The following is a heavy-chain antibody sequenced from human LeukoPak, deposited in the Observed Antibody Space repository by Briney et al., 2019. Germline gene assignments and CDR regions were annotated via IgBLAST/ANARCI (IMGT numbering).Heavy chain of an antibody. Sequence: SETLSLTCAVYGGSFSGYYWSWIRQPPGKGLEWIGEINHSGSTNYNPSLKSRVTISVDTSKSQFSLKLSSVTAADTAVYYCARGPWFYDILTGPLYYFDYWGQGTLVTVSS. V-gene: IGHV4-34*01. J-gene: IGHJ4*02. D-gene: IGHD3-9*01. CDR2: INHSGST. CDR1: GGSFSGYY. CDR3: ARGPWFYDILTGPLYYFDY.